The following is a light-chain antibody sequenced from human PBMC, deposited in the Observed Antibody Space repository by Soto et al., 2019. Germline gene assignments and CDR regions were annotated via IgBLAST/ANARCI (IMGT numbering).Light chain of an antibody. CDR1: SSNIGSNA. Sequence: QSVLTQQPSPSGTPGQRVTISCSGSSSNIGSNAVNWYQQLPGTAPKLLIYTNNQRPSAVPDRVSGSKSGTSASLAISGLQSEDEADYYCAAWDDSLNAVVFGGGTKLTVL. CDR2: TNN. CDR3: AAWDDSLNAVV. V-gene: IGLV1-44*01. J-gene: IGLJ2*01.